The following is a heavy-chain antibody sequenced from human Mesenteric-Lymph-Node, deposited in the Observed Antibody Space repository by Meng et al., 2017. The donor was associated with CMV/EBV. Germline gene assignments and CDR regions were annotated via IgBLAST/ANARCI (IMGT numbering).Heavy chain of an antibody. CDR1: GFTFSSHT. CDR2: ISSSSDII. CDR3: ATYCGRTPCYYNFYNGMDV. V-gene: IGHV3-48*04. D-gene: IGHD2-2*01. Sequence: GGSLRLSCAASGFTFSSHTMCWVRQAPGKGLEWVSYISSSSDIIYYADSVKGRFTISRDNAKNSLYLRMNSLRAEDTAVYYCATYCGRTPCYYNFYNGMDVWGQGTTVTVSS. J-gene: IGHJ6*02.